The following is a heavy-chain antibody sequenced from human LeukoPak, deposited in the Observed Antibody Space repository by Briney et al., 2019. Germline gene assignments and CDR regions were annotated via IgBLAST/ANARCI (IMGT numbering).Heavy chain of an antibody. Sequence: SETLSLTCTVSGGSISSYYWSWLRQPPGKGLEWLGYIYYNGSTNYNPSLKSRVTISVDTSKNQFSLKLSSVTAADTAVYYCARAGYYYDSSGYFRFDPWGQGTQVTVSS. CDR2: IYYNGST. CDR3: ARAGYYYDSSGYFRFDP. V-gene: IGHV4-59*01. CDR1: GGSISSYY. J-gene: IGHJ5*02. D-gene: IGHD3-22*01.